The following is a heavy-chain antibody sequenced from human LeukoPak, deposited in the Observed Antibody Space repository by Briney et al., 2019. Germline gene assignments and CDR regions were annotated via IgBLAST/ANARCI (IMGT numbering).Heavy chain of an antibody. D-gene: IGHD3-10*01. V-gene: IGHV4-34*01. J-gene: IGHJ1*01. CDR1: GGSFSGYS. CDR3: AREYYYGSGSYHKGPYFQQ. Sequence: SETLSLTCAVYGGSFSGYSWSWIRQPPGKGLEWIAEINHSGGTNYNPSLRSRVTVSVDTSKNQFSLKLSSVTAADTAVYYCAREYYYGSGSYHKGPYFQQWGQGTLVTVSS. CDR2: INHSGGT.